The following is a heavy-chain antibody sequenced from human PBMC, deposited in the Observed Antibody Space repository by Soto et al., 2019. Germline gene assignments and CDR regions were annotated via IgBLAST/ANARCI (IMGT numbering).Heavy chain of an antibody. Sequence: GASVKVSCKASGYTFTSYYMHWVRQAPGQGLEWMGIINPSGGSTSYAQKFQGRVTMTRDTSTSTVYMELSSLRSEDTAVYYCARSKPYGDYVSGWFGPWGQGTLVTVSS. CDR1: GYTFTSYY. CDR2: INPSGGST. V-gene: IGHV1-46*01. J-gene: IGHJ5*02. CDR3: ARSKPYGDYVSGWFGP. D-gene: IGHD4-17*01.